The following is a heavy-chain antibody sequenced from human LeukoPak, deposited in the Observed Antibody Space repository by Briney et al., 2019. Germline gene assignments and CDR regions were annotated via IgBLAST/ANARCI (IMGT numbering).Heavy chain of an antibody. J-gene: IGHJ4*02. D-gene: IGHD6-13*01. CDR3: ARHTQQLVPNEGVY. Sequence: SETLFLTCTVSGGSISSSSYYWGWIRQPPGKGLEWIGSIYYSGSTYYNPSLKSRVTISVDTSKNQFSLKLSSVTAADTAVYYCARHTQQLVPNEGVYWGQGTLVTVSS. CDR1: GGSISSSSYY. V-gene: IGHV4-39*01. CDR2: IYYSGST.